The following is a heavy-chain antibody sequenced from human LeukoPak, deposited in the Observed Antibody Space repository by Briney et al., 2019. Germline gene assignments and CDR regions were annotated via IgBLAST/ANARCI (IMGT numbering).Heavy chain of an antibody. CDR1: GYTFTSYD. CDR2: MNPNSGNT. CDR3: ARGRFYDSSGYYDY. D-gene: IGHD3-22*01. V-gene: IGHV1-8*01. Sequence: AASVTVSCKASGYTFTSYDINWVRQAPGQGLEWMGCMNPNSGNTVYAQKFQGRVTMTRNTSISTAYMELSSLRSEDTAVYYCARGRFYDSSGYYDYWGQGTLVTVSS. J-gene: IGHJ4*02.